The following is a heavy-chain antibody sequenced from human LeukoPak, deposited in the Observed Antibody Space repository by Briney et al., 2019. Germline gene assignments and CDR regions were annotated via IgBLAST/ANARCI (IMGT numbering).Heavy chain of an antibody. J-gene: IGHJ4*02. CDR3: AKRGVVIRVILVGFHKEAYYFDS. CDR2: ISGSGGRT. Sequence: GGPLRLSWAVSGSTLSNYGMSWVRQARGKGVEWVAGISGSGGRTNYADSVKGRFTISRDNPKNTLYLQMNSLRAEDTAVYFCAKRGVVIRVILVGFHKEAYYFDSWGQGALVTVSS. D-gene: IGHD3-22*01. CDR1: GSTLSNYG. V-gene: IGHV3-23*01.